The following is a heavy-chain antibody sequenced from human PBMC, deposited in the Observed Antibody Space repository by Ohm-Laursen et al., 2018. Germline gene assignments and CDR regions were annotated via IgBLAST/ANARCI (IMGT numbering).Heavy chain of an antibody. D-gene: IGHD5-18*01. J-gene: IGHJ4*02. CDR1: GGSVRSGSYH. CDR2: IYYSGST. V-gene: IGHV4-61*01. Sequence: SETLSLTCSVSGGSVRSGSYHWSWIRQPPGKGLEWIGYIYYSGSTNYNPSLKSRVTMSVDTSKNQFSLKLSSVTAADTAVYYCARNTAHIIGDFDYWGQGSLVTVSS. CDR3: ARNTAHIIGDFDY.